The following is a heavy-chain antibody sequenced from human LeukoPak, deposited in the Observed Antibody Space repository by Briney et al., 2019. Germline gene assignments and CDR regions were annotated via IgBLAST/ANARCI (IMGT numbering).Heavy chain of an antibody. D-gene: IGHD6-19*01. CDR3: ARDSGIAVAGYGY. Sequence: PSETLSLTCTVSGYSISSGYFWGWVRQAPGKGLEWVSYISSSSSTIYYADSVKGRFTISRDNAKNSLYLQMNSLRAEDTAVYYCARDSGIAVAGYGYWGQGTLVTVSS. J-gene: IGHJ4*02. CDR2: ISSSSSTI. V-gene: IGHV3-48*01. CDR1: GYSISSGY.